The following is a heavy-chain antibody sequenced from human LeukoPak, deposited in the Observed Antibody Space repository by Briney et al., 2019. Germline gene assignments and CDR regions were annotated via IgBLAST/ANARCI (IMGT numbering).Heavy chain of an antibody. CDR3: AKAQAARGFSGYEDDY. D-gene: IGHD5-12*01. Sequence: PGGSLRLSCAASGFTFSSYAMSWVRQAPGKGLEWVSAIGGSGGSTYYADSVKGRFTISRDNSKNTLYLQMNSLRVEDTAVYYCAKAQAARGFSGYEDDYWGQGTLFTVSS. CDR2: IGGSGGST. V-gene: IGHV3-23*01. J-gene: IGHJ4*02. CDR1: GFTFSSYA.